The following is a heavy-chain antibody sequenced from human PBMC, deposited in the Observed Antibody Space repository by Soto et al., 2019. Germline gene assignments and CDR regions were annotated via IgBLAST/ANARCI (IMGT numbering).Heavy chain of an antibody. CDR1: GFTFSMFS. CDR3: VNPRSTVPIPLT. CDR2: ISSNGDST. V-gene: IGHV3-64D*06. D-gene: IGHD4-17*01. J-gene: IGHJ5*02. Sequence: GGSLRLSCSASGFTFSMFSMHWVRQAPGKGLEYVSGISSNGDSTYYADSGKGRFTISRDNSKNTLYLQMSSLRAVDTAVYYCVNPRSTVPIPLTWGQGTLVTVSS.